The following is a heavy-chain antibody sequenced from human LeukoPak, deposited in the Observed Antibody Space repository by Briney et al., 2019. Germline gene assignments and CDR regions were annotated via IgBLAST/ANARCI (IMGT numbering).Heavy chain of an antibody. V-gene: IGHV3-23*01. J-gene: IGHJ4*02. CDR3: AKGIELWLTYFDH. D-gene: IGHD5-18*01. Sequence: GGSLRLSCVASGFSFSSYVMNWVRQAPGTGLEGVSAISGNGGSTYYADSVKGRFTISRDNSKNTLSLQMNSLRAEDTAVYYCAKGIELWLTYFDHWGQGTLVTASS. CDR2: ISGNGGST. CDR1: GFSFSSYV.